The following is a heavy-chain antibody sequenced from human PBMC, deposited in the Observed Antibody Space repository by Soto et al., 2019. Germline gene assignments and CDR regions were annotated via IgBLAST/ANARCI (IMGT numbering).Heavy chain of an antibody. V-gene: IGHV1-69*13. CDR1: GGTFSSYA. J-gene: IGHJ3*02. D-gene: IGHD3-22*01. Sequence: SVKVSCKASGGTFSSYAISWVRQAPGQGLEWMGGIIPIFGTANYAQKFQGRVTITADESTSTAYMELSSLRSEDTAVYYCASHGGTYDSSGPRAFDIWGQGKMVTLSS. CDR2: IIPIFGTA. CDR3: ASHGGTYDSSGPRAFDI.